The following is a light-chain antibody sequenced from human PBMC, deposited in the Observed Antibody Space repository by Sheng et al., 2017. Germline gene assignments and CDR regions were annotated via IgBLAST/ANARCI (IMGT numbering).Light chain of an antibody. CDR2: DVT. CDR3: ISYTSHDIGWV. Sequence: QSALTQPASVSGSPGQSITISCTGTSSDVGAYYYVSWYQQHPGKAPKLMIYDVTSRPSGVSHRFSGSKSGDTASLAISGLQPEDEADYFCISYTSHDIGWVFGGGTKLTVL. V-gene: IGLV2-14*03. J-gene: IGLJ3*02. CDR1: SSDVGAYYY.